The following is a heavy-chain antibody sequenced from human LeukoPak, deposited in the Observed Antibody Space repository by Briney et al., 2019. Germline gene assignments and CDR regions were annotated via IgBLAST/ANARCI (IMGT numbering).Heavy chain of an antibody. D-gene: IGHD2-15*01. J-gene: IGHJ4*02. CDR3: SRGPIGGSPPPPRDY. Sequence: GRSLRLSCAASGFTFSSYGMHGVRQAPGKGLECVAVICYEGSNKYYADSVKGRFTNSRDNSKNTLDLQVNSPRADVTAVYYCSRGPIGGSPPPPRDYWGQGTLVTVSS. V-gene: IGHV3-33*01. CDR2: ICYEGSNK. CDR1: GFTFSSYG.